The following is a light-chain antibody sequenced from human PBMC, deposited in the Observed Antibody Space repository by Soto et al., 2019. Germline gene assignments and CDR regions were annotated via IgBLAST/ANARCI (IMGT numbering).Light chain of an antibody. J-gene: IGKJ2*01. CDR2: RAS. CDR3: QQYDHYYT. CDR1: QSISSW. Sequence: DIQMTQSPSTLSASVGDRVTITCRASQSISSWLAWYQQKPGKAPKLLIYRASILESGVPSRFSGSGSGTEFTLTISSLQPDDFATYYCQQYDHYYTFGQGTKLEIK. V-gene: IGKV1-5*03.